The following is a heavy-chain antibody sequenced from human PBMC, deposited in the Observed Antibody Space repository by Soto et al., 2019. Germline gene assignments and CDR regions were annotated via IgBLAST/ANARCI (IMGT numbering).Heavy chain of an antibody. Sequence: LGASLKISCKASGYTFTSQWIGWVRQMPGKGLEWMGIIYPGDSDTRYSPSFQGQVTISADKSISTAYLQWSSLKASDTAMYYCAKISNGYPDYWGQGTLVTVST. V-gene: IGHV5-51*01. CDR1: GYTFTSQW. CDR2: IYPGDSDT. J-gene: IGHJ4*02. D-gene: IGHD5-18*01. CDR3: AKISNGYPDY.